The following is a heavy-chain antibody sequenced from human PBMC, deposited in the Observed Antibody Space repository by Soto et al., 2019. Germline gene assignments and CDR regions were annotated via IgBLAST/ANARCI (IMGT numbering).Heavy chain of an antibody. D-gene: IGHD3-10*01. CDR3: ARDRDPYYFDY. V-gene: IGHV3-30-3*01. J-gene: IGHJ4*02. CDR2: ISYDGSNK. Sequence: GGSLRLSCAASGFTFSSYAMHWVRQAPGKGLEWVAVISYDGSNKYYADSVKGRFTISRDNSKNTLYLQMNSLRAEDTAVYYCARDRDPYYFDYWGQGTLVTV. CDR1: GFTFSSYA.